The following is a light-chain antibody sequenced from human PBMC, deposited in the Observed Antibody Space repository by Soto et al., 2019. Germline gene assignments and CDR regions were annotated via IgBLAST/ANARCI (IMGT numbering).Light chain of an antibody. CDR1: QSVRSN. J-gene: IGKJ5*01. CDR2: GAS. Sequence: EILITQSPATLSVSPGEGASLSFRASQSVRSNLAWYQQKPGQAPRLLIFGASTRATGIPARFSGSGSGTDFTLTINSLEPEDFAVYYCQQRNVWPPITFGQGTRLEI. V-gene: IGKV3-15*01. CDR3: QQRNVWPPIT.